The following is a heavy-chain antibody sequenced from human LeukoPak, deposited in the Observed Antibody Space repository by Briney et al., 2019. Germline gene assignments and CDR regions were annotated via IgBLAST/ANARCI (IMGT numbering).Heavy chain of an antibody. J-gene: IGHJ4*02. V-gene: IGHV1-18*01. CDR3: ARDQQYYYDSSGPSVFDY. Sequence: ASVKVSCKASGYTFTSYGISWVRQAPGQGLEWMGWISAYNGNTNYAQKLQGRVTMTTDTSTSTAYMELRSLRSDDTAVYYCARDQQYYYDSSGPSVFDYWGQGTLVTVSS. D-gene: IGHD3-22*01. CDR1: GYTFTSYG. CDR2: ISAYNGNT.